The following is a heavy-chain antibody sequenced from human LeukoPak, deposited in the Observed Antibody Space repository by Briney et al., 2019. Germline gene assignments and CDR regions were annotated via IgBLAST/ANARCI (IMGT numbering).Heavy chain of an antibody. J-gene: IGHJ4*02. V-gene: IGHV3-30*03. CDR3: ATLWDPVAGTTQPLL. CDR2: ISYDGSNE. Sequence: GRSLRLSCAASGFTFSSYGMHWVRQAPGKGLEWVAVISYDGSNEYYADSVKGRFTISRDNANNSLYLQINSLRVEDTAVYYCATLWDPVAGTTQPLLWGQGTLVTVSS. CDR1: GFTFSSYG. D-gene: IGHD6-19*01.